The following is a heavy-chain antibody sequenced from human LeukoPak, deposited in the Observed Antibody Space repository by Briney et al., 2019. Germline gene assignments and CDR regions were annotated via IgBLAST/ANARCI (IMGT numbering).Heavy chain of an antibody. V-gene: IGHV4-34*01. CDR1: GGSFSDYS. CDR2: INHSGRT. Sequence: SETLSLTCAVYGGSFSDYSWIWIRQPPGKGLEWIGDINHSGRTNYNPSLKSRVTISLDTSKNQFSLKLSSVTAADTAVYYCASAGTYYYYYMDVWGKGTTVTVSS. CDR3: ASAGTYYYYYMDV. J-gene: IGHJ6*03.